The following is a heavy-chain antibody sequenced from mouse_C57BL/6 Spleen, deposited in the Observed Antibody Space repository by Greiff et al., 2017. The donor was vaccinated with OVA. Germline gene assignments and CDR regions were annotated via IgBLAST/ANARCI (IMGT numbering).Heavy chain of an antibody. CDR2: ISYDGSN. CDR1: GYSITSGYY. CDR3: ARGDSYYYGSLYYFDY. Sequence: EVKLEESGPGLVKPSQSLSLTCSVTGYSITSGYYWNWIRQFPGNKLEWMGYISYDGSNNYNPSLKNRISITRDTSKNQFFLKLNSVTTEDTATYYCARGDSYYYGSLYYFDYWGQGTTLTVSS. D-gene: IGHD1-1*01. V-gene: IGHV3-6*01. J-gene: IGHJ2*01.